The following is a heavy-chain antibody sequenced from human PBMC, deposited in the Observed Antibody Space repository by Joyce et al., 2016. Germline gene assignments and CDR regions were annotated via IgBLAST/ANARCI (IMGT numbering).Heavy chain of an antibody. CDR2: LNAGKGNT. J-gene: IGHJ6*04. D-gene: IGHD2-8*02. CDR3: ARGGRICTGGTCNTDHYYCMDA. Sequence: QVQLVQSGAEVRKPGASVKVSCKASGYIFTDYLLHWVRQAPGQRLEWMGGLNAGKGNTKNAEKFQGRVAIARDTSASTAYMELYSLTSEDTAVYYCARGGRICTGGTCNTDHYYCMDAWGMGTTVTVSS. V-gene: IGHV1-3*01. CDR1: GYIFTDYL.